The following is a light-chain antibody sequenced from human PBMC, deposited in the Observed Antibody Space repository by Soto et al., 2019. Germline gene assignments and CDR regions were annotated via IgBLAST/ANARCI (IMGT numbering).Light chain of an antibody. CDR3: QKYNSAPPT. J-gene: IGKJ1*01. V-gene: IGKV1-27*01. CDR2: AAS. CDR1: QAISHY. Sequence: DIQTTQSPSSLTASVGGRVTITCRASQAISHYLAWYQQKQGKVPKLLIYAASTLQSGVPSRFSGSGSGTDFTLTISNLQPEDFATYYCQKYNSAPPTFGQGTKVDIK.